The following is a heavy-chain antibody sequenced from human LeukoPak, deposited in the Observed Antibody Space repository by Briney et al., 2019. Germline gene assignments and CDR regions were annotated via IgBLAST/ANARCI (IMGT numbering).Heavy chain of an antibody. CDR2: IDTDGSFT. CDR1: GFTFSSYW. V-gene: IGHV3-74*01. CDR3: ARAVNSASKSDY. Sequence: GGSLRLSCAASGFTFSSYWMHWVRQAPGKGLVWVSRIDTDGSFTNYADSVKGRFTISRDNAKNTLYLQMNSLRAEDTAVYYCARAVNSASKSDYWGQGTLVTVSS. D-gene: IGHD2-2*01. J-gene: IGHJ4*02.